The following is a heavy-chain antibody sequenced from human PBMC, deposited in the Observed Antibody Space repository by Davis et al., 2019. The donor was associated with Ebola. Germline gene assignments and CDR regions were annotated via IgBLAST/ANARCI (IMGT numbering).Heavy chain of an antibody. CDR3: ARDRGYSYGYFDY. Sequence: SETLSLTCAVYGGSFSGYYWSWIRQPPGKGLEWIEEINHSGSTNYNPSLKSRVTISVDTSKNQFSLKLSSVTAADTAVYYCARDRGYSYGYFDYWGQGTLVTVSS. V-gene: IGHV4-34*01. D-gene: IGHD5-18*01. CDR2: INHSGST. J-gene: IGHJ4*02. CDR1: GGSFSGYY.